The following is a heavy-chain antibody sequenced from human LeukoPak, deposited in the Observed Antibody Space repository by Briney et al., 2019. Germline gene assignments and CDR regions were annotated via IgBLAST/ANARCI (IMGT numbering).Heavy chain of an antibody. J-gene: IGHJ6*02. D-gene: IGHD2-2*01. CDR2: FDPEDGET. CDR3: ATEVVVVPAAMVHYYGMDV. CDR1: GYTLTELS. V-gene: IGHV1-24*01. Sequence: ASVTVSFKVSGYTLTELSMHWVRQAPGKGLEWMGGFDPEDGETIYAQKFQGRVTMTEDTSTDTAYMELSSLRSEDTAVYYCATEVVVVPAAMVHYYGMDVWGQGTTVTVSS.